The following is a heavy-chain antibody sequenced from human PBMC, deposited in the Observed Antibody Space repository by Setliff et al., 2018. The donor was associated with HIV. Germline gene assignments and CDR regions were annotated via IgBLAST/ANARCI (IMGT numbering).Heavy chain of an antibody. Sequence: GGSLRLSCVASGFSFSNYGMHWVRQAPGKGLEWVAVMLYDGSDRYYADSLKGRFTISRDNSKNTLYLQMNSLRAEDTAVYYCARDATRGGDFDFWGQGTLVTVSS. D-gene: IGHD1-26*01. CDR2: MLYDGSDR. J-gene: IGHJ4*02. CDR3: ARDATRGGDFDF. CDR1: GFSFSNYG. V-gene: IGHV3-30*03.